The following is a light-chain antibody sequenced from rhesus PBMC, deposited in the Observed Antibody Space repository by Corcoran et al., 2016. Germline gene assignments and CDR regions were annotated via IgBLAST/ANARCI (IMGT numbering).Light chain of an antibody. CDR1: QGISSY. CDR3: QQRNSNPLT. J-gene: IGKJ4*01. Sequence: DIQMTQSPSSLSASGGETVTITCRASQGISSYLAWYRQNPGKDPKLLNYKASNLQSGVPSRFSGSGSGTDYTLTIISLQPEDFATYYCQQRNSNPLTFGGGTKVELK. CDR2: KAS. V-gene: IGKV1-25*01.